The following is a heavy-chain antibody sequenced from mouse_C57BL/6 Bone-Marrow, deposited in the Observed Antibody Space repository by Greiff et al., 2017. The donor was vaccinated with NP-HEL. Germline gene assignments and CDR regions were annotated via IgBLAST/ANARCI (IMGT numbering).Heavy chain of an antibody. Sequence: EVQLQQSGPELVKPGASVKISCKASGYTFTDYYMNWVKQSHGKSLEWIGDINPNNGGTSYNQKFKGKATLTVDQSSSTAYMELRCLTSADSAVYYCARSDGSSYYYAMDYWGQGTSVTVSS. CDR2: INPNNGGT. CDR3: ARSDGSSYYYAMDY. J-gene: IGHJ4*01. CDR1: GYTFTDYY. D-gene: IGHD1-1*01. V-gene: IGHV1-26*01.